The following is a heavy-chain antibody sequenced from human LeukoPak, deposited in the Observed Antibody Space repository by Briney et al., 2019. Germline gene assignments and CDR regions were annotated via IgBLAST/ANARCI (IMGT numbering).Heavy chain of an antibody. CDR2: IYYSGST. CDR3: ARRKGYCSGGSCYIQFDY. J-gene: IGHJ4*02. V-gene: IGHV4-39*01. CDR1: GGSISSSSYY. Sequence: SETLSLTCTVSGGSISSSSYYWGWIRQPPGKGLEWIGSIYYSGSTYYNPSLKSRVTISVDTTKNQFSLKLSSVTAADTAVYYCARRKGYCSGGSCYIQFDYWGQGTLVTVSS. D-gene: IGHD2-15*01.